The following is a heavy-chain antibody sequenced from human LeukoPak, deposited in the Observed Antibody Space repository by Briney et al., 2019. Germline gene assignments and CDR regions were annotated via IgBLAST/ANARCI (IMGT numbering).Heavy chain of an antibody. Sequence: GGSLRLSCAASGFTFSGYAMSWVRQAPGKGLEWVSAISGSGGNTYYADSVKGRFTISRDNSKNTLYLQMNGLRAEDTAVYYCAKTRGVVIYSVDYWGQGTLVTVSS. V-gene: IGHV3-23*01. J-gene: IGHJ4*02. CDR3: AKTRGVVIYSVDY. CDR1: GFTFSGYA. CDR2: ISGSGGNT. D-gene: IGHD3-10*01.